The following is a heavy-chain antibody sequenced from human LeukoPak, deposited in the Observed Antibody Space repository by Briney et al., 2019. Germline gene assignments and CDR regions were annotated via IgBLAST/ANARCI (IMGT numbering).Heavy chain of an antibody. CDR2: ISYDGSNK. CDR1: GFTFSSYA. CDR3: AKDHRP. J-gene: IGHJ5*02. V-gene: IGHV3-30*04. Sequence: GGSLRLSCAASGFTFSSYAMHWVRQAPGKGLEWVAVISYDGSNKYYADSVKGRFTISRDNSKNTLYLQMNSLRAEDTAVYYCAKDHRPWGQGTLVTVSS.